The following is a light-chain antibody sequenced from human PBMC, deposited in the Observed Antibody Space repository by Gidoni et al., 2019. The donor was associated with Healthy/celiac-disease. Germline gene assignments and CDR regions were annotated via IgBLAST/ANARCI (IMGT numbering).Light chain of an antibody. Sequence: AIRMTQSPSTFSASTADRVNITCRASQGISCYLSWYQQKPGKAPKLLFYAASTLQSGFPSRCSGSGSGTDFTRTISCLQSEDFATYYCQQYYRYPPFTFGPXTKVDIK. J-gene: IGKJ3*01. CDR3: QQYYRYPPFT. V-gene: IGKV1-8*01. CDR2: AAS. CDR1: QGISCY.